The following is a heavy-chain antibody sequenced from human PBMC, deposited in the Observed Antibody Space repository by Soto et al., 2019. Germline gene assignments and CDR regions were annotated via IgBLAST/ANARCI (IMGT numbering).Heavy chain of an antibody. CDR2: ICNDGTST. CDR3: ARDLRDYNF. J-gene: IGHJ4*02. Sequence: HPGGSLRLSCAASGFTFSNFCMHWVRQGPGKGLVWVSRICNDGTSTSYADSVKGRFTISRDNAKNTLYLQMNSLRAEDTAVYYCARDLRDYNFWGQGTLVTVSS. CDR1: GFTFSNFC. V-gene: IGHV3-74*01. D-gene: IGHD2-2*02.